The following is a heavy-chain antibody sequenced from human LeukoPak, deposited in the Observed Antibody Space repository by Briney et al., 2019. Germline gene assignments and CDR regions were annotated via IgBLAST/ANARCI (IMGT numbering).Heavy chain of an antibody. CDR1: GFTFSNYW. V-gene: IGHV3-7*03. J-gene: IGHJ4*02. CDR2: IRQDGGDK. D-gene: IGHD3-3*01. Sequence: GGSLRLSCATSGFTFSNYWMCWVRQAPGKGLEWVANIRQDGGDKYYVDSVKGRFTISRDNAKNSVFLQMNSLRVEDTAIYYCARALSAWGQGTLVTVSS. CDR3: ARALSA.